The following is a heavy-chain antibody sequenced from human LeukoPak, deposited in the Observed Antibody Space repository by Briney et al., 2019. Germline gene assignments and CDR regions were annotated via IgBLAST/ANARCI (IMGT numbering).Heavy chain of an antibody. D-gene: IGHD3-22*01. CDR2: IYSGGST. CDR1: GFTVSSNY. J-gene: IGHJ4*02. CDR3: ARSDYYDSSGFDY. V-gene: IGHV3-66*01. Sequence: GGSLRLSCAASGFTVSSNYMSWVRQAPGKGLEWVSVIYSGGSTYYADSVKGRFTISRDNSKNTLYLQMNSLRAEDTAVYYCARSDYYDSSGFDYWGQGTLVTVSS.